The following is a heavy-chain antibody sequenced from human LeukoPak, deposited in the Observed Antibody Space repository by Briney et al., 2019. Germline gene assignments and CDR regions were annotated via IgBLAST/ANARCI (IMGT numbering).Heavy chain of an antibody. CDR1: GFTFSSYA. CDR2: ISGSGGST. Sequence: GGSLRLSCATSGFTFSSYAMSWVRQAPGKGLEWVSAISGSGGSTYYADSVKGRFTISRDNSKDTLYLQMNSLRAEDTAVYYCAKSMVRGVFDYWGQGTLVTVSS. J-gene: IGHJ4*02. D-gene: IGHD3-10*01. V-gene: IGHV3-23*01. CDR3: AKSMVRGVFDY.